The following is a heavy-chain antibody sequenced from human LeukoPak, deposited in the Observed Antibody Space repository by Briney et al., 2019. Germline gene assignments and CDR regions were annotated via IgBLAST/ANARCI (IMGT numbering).Heavy chain of an antibody. CDR2: ISYDGSNN. D-gene: IGHD4-23*01. V-gene: IGHV3-30*18. Sequence: GGSLRLSCAASGFTFSSYGMHWVRQAPGKGLERVAVISYDGSNNYYADSVKGRFTISRDNSKNTLYLQMNSLRAEDTAVYYCAKSVVRWLDYWGQGTLVTVSS. CDR3: AKSVVRWLDY. J-gene: IGHJ4*02. CDR1: GFTFSSYG.